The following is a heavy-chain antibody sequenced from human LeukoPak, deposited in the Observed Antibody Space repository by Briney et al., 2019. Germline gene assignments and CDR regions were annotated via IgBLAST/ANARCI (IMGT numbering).Heavy chain of an antibody. CDR2: IYTSGST. CDR3: ARDPYSSSWPYYYGMDV. Sequence: SETLSLTSTVSGGSISSYYWSWIRQPAGKGLEWIGRIYTSGSTNYNPSLKSRVTMSVDTSKNQFSLKLSSVTAADTAVYYCARDPYSSSWPYYYGMDVWGQGTTVTVSS. CDR1: GGSISSYY. D-gene: IGHD6-13*01. V-gene: IGHV4-4*07. J-gene: IGHJ6*02.